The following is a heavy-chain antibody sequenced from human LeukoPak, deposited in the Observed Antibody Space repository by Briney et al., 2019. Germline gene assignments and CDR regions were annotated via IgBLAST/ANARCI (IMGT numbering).Heavy chain of an antibody. Sequence: SETLSLTCTVSGYSISSGYDWGWMRQAPGKGLEWIGEIIDTGSTKYNSSLKSRVTISVDTSKNEFSLNLTSVTAADTAIYYCARGLASGYPPIPFDYWGQGTLVTVSS. CDR2: IIDTGST. V-gene: IGHV4-38-2*02. J-gene: IGHJ4*02. CDR1: GYSISSGYD. D-gene: IGHD3-3*01. CDR3: ARGLASGYPPIPFDY.